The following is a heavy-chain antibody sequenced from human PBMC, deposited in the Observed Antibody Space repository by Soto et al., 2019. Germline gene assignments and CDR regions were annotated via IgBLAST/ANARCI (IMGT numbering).Heavy chain of an antibody. CDR3: AKDLSIAARFGYYYYMDV. Sequence: GGSLRLSCAASGFTFSSYAMSWVRQAPGKGLEWVSAISGSGGSTYYADSVKGRFTISRDNSKNTLYLQMNSLRAEDTAVYYCAKDLSIAARFGYYYYMDVWGKGTTVTVSS. V-gene: IGHV3-23*01. D-gene: IGHD6-6*01. J-gene: IGHJ6*03. CDR2: ISGSGGST. CDR1: GFTFSSYA.